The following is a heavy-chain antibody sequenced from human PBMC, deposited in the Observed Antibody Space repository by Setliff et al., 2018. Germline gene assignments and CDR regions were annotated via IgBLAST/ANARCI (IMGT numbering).Heavy chain of an antibody. J-gene: IGHJ3*02. D-gene: IGHD3-16*01. CDR3: ARPLEESFGGVRDSDAFDI. Sequence: SETLSLTCTVSGGSIRSTNYYWGWIRQPPGKGLEWIGSIYYNGTTHFNPSLKSRVAISIDPSKNQLFLKLSSVTATDTAVYYCARPLEESFGGVRDSDAFDIWGQGTMVTVSS. CDR1: GGSIRSTNYY. V-gene: IGHV4-39*01. CDR2: IYYNGTT.